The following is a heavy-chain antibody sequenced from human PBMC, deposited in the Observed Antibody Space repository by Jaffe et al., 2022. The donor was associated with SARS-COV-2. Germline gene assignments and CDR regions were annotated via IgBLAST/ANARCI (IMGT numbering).Heavy chain of an antibody. V-gene: IGHV3-23*04. CDR1: GFIFSNYG. Sequence: EVQLVESGGGLVQPGGSLRLSCAASGFIFSNYGMTWVRQAPGKGLECVSAIVGSGVSTYYADSVKGRFTVSRDNSKNTLFLQMNSLRVEDTAVYYCATRGVIGNPPFDYWGQGTLVTVSS. CDR2: IVGSGVST. J-gene: IGHJ4*02. CDR3: ATRGVIGNPPFDY. D-gene: IGHD3-10*01.